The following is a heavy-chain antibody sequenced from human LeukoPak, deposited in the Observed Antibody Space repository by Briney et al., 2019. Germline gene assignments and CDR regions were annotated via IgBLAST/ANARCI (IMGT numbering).Heavy chain of an antibody. CDR2: INDDGGST. V-gene: IGHV3-74*01. J-gene: IGHJ4*02. Sequence: GGSLRLSCAASGFTFSSYWMHWVRQTPGKGLVWVSRINDDGGSTSYADSVKGRFPISRDNAKNTVYLQMNSLRAEDTAVYYCARVSGPQWDFDYWGQGTLVTVSS. CDR1: GFTFSSYW. CDR3: ARVSGPQWDFDY. D-gene: IGHD1-26*01.